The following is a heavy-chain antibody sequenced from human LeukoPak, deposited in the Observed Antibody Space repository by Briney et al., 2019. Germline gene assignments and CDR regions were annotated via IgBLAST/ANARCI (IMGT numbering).Heavy chain of an antibody. J-gene: IGHJ5*02. Sequence: SETLSLTXAVNGGSFGGYYWRWIRQPPRQGPESIGEINHSGSTNSNPSLKSRDPISVDTSKNQFSLKLSAVTAADTAVYYCARVVSSSSYILTGDGKPRNWFDPWGQGTLVTVSS. V-gene: IGHV4-34*01. D-gene: IGHD3-9*01. CDR2: INHSGST. CDR3: ARVVSSSSYILTGDGKPRNWFDP. CDR1: GGSFGGYY.